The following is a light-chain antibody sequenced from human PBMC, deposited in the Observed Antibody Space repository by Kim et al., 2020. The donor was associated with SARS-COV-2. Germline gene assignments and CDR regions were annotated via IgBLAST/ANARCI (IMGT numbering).Light chain of an antibody. Sequence: RATISCRSSQTVLHRSNSKNYLAWYQQKPGHSPELLIYWASTRESGVPDRFSGSGSGTDFTLTISSLQAEDVAVYYCQQYFETPLTFGGGTKLEI. J-gene: IGKJ4*01. CDR2: WAS. V-gene: IGKV4-1*01. CDR1: QTVLHRSNSKNY. CDR3: QQYFETPLT.